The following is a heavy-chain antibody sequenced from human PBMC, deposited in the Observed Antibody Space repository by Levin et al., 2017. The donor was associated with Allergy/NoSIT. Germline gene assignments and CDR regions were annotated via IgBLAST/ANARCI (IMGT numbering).Heavy chain of an antibody. J-gene: IGHJ3*02. D-gene: IGHD6-13*01. V-gene: IGHV5-51*01. CDR3: ARLRKAAVRFDAFEI. CDR1: GYSFTSYW. CDR2: IYPSDSDT. Sequence: KVSCKASGYSFTSYWIGWVRQMPGKGLEWMGIIYPSDSDTRYSPSFQGQVTISADKSISTAYLQWSSLKASDTALYYCARLRKAAVRFDAFEIWGQGTMVTVSS.